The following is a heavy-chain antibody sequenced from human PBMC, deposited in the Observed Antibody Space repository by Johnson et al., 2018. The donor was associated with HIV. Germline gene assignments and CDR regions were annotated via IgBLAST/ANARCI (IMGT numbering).Heavy chain of an antibody. V-gene: IGHV3-15*01. J-gene: IGHJ3*02. D-gene: IGHD6-19*01. CDR3: TTARNRLWSSSGWTGFWAFDI. CDR2: IKRKTDVGTT. CDR1: GFSFSKVW. Sequence: MHLVESGGGLVKPGGSLRVSCAASGFSFSKVWMSWVRQAPGKGLEWVGHIKRKTDVGTTDYAGPVKCRFTISRDDSKNTLYLEMNSLKNEDTAVYYCTTARNRLWSSSGWTGFWAFDIWGQGTMVTVSS.